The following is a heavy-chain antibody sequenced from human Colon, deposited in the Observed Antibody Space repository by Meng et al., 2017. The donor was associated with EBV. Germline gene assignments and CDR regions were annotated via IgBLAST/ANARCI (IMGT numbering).Heavy chain of an antibody. CDR1: GGSMSSGNYY. D-gene: IGHD2-21*01. Sequence: QVQLQEAGPGLVEPSQTRSLTCTVSGGSMSSGNYYWSWIRQPPGKGLEWIGYIHHSGSAYYNPSLKSRVSISVDTSKNQFSLNLNSMTAADTAVYYCASFDHIQRRNYFDYWGQGTLVTVSS. J-gene: IGHJ4*02. CDR3: ASFDHIQRRNYFDY. CDR2: IHHSGSA. V-gene: IGHV4-30-4*01.